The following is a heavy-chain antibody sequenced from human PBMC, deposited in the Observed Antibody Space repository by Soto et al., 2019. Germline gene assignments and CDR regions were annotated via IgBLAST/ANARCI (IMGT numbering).Heavy chain of an antibody. CDR2: IYYSGIT. CDR3: ARDSTGRDSSGWYYFDY. CDR1: GGSISSGCYY. J-gene: IGHJ4*02. V-gene: IGHV4-31*03. D-gene: IGHD6-19*01. Sequence: TLSLTCTVSGGSISSGCYYWSWIRQHPGKGLEWIGYIYYSGITYYNPSLKSRVTISVDTSKNQFSLKLSSVTAADTAVYYCARDSTGRDSSGWYYFDYCGQGTLVTVSS.